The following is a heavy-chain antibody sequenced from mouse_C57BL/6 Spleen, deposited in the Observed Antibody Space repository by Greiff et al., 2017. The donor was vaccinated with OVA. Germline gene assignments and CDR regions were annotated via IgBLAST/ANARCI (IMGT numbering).Heavy chain of an antibody. J-gene: IGHJ2*01. CDR3: ARLRATVERYYFDY. CDR1: GFTFSDYG. CDR2: ISSGSSTI. Sequence: EVQVVESGGGLVKPGGSLKLSCAASGFTFSDYGMHWVRQAPEKGLEWVAYISSGSSTIYYADTVKGRFTISRDNAKNTLFLQMTSLRSEDTAMYYCARLRATVERYYFDYWGQGTTLTVSS. D-gene: IGHD1-1*01. V-gene: IGHV5-17*01.